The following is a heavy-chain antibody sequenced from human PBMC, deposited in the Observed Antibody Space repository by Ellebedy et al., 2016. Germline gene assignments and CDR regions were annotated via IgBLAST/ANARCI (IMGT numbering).Heavy chain of an antibody. D-gene: IGHD3-10*01. J-gene: IGHJ4*02. CDR3: ARVRGEDGKYYFDY. Sequence: GESLKISXVASGFSFGKYVMSWVRQVPGRGLEWVSAIRGSGSDTYYADSVKGRFTVSRDNSKNSLYLQMNSLRAEDTAVYYCARVRGEDGKYYFDYWGQGTLVTVSS. CDR2: IRGSGSDT. CDR1: GFSFGKYV. V-gene: IGHV3-23*01.